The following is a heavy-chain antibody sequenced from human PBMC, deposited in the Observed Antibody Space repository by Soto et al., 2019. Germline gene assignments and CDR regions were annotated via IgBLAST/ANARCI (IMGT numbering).Heavy chain of an antibody. CDR3: ARARIIYQLLIPYY. CDR2: ISYDGSNK. J-gene: IGHJ4*02. V-gene: IGHV3-30-3*01. D-gene: IGHD2-2*01. Sequence: QVQLVESGGGVVQPGRSLRLSCAASGFTFSSYAMHWVRQAPGKGLEWVAVISYDGSNKYYADSVKGRFTISRDNSKNTLYLQMNSLRAEDTAVYYCARARIIYQLLIPYYWGQGTLVTVSS. CDR1: GFTFSSYA.